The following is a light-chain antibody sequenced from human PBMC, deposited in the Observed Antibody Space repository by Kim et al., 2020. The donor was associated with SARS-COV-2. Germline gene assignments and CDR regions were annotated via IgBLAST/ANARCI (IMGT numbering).Light chain of an antibody. Sequence: EIVLTQSPATLSLSPGERATLSCRASQSVSSYLAWYQQKPGQAPRLLIYDASNRATGIPARFIGSGSVTDFSLTISSLEPEDFAVYYCQQGSNWPRTFGQGTKVDIK. CDR2: DAS. CDR3: QQGSNWPRT. J-gene: IGKJ1*01. V-gene: IGKV3-11*01. CDR1: QSVSSY.